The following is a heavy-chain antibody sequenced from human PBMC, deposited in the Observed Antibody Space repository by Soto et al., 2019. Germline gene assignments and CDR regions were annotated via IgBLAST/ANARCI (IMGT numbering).Heavy chain of an antibody. D-gene: IGHD6-13*01. V-gene: IGHV3-30-3*01. Sequence: QVQLVESGGGVVQPGRSLRLSCAASGFTFSSYAMHWVRQAPGKGLEWVAVISYDGSNKYYADSVKGRFTISRDNSKNTLYLQMNSLRAEDTAVYYCARDRTRSSWTRIPSDYWGQGTLVTVSS. CDR3: ARDRTRSSWTRIPSDY. J-gene: IGHJ4*02. CDR1: GFTFSSYA. CDR2: ISYDGSNK.